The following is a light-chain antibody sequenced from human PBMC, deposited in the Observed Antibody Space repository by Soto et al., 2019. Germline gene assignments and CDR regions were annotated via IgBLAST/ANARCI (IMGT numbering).Light chain of an antibody. CDR2: EVS. CDR1: SSDVGGYNY. CDR3: VSYAGSNKKV. J-gene: IGLJ2*01. Sequence: QSALTQPPSASGSPGQSVSISCTGSSSDVGGYNYVSWYQQHPGKAPKLMIYEVSKRPSGVPDRFSGSKSGNMASLTVSGLQAEDEADYYCVSYAGSNKKVFGGGTKLTVL. V-gene: IGLV2-8*01.